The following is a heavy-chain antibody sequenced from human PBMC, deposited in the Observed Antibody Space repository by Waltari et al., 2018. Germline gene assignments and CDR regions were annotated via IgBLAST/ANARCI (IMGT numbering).Heavy chain of an antibody. CDR1: GFIFGNSG. Sequence: QGQLVESGGGVVQSGRSLRLTCTASGFIFGNSGMHWVRQAPGKGLEWVAVISFDGLDKRYADSVKGRFTISRDNSKNTLFLELNSLTTDDTGVYFCAKANRHSGQDNWFDPWGHGAPVTVSS. CDR2: ISFDGLDK. D-gene: IGHD2-15*01. CDR3: AKANRHSGQDNWFDP. J-gene: IGHJ5*02. V-gene: IGHV3-30*18.